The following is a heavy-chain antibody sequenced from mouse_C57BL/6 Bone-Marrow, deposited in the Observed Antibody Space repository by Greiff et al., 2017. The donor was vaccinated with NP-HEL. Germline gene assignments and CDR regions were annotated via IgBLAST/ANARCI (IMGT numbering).Heavy chain of an antibody. Sequence: QVQLQQPGADLVKPGASVKLSCKASGYTFTSYWMHWVKQRPGRGLEWIGRIDPNSGGTKFNEKFKTKATLTVDKPSSTAYMQLSSLTSEDSAVYYCARYYYASRRWYFDVWGTGTTVTVSS. J-gene: IGHJ1*03. CDR2: IDPNSGGT. CDR1: GYTFTSYW. D-gene: IGHD1-1*01. CDR3: ARYYYASRRWYFDV. V-gene: IGHV1-62-3*01.